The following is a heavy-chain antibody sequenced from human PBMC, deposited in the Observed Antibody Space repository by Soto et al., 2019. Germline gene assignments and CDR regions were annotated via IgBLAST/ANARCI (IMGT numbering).Heavy chain of an antibody. J-gene: IGHJ5*02. CDR1: GGSISSSSYY. CDR3: ARHVKGGNYYDSWFAP. Sequence: PSETLSLTCSVSGGSISSSSYYWGWIRQPPGKGLEWIGSMDYRGSTSYNPSLKSRVTISVDTSKNQFSLRLSSVTAADTAVYNCARHVKGGNYYDSWFAPWGQGTLGTVSS. V-gene: IGHV4-39*01. D-gene: IGHD1-26*01. CDR2: MDYRGST.